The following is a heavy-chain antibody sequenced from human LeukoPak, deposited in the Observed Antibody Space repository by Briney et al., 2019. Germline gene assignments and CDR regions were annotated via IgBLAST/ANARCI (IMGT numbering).Heavy chain of an antibody. CDR3: AKRVAAAGIFDY. CDR1: GGSISSSNW. CDR2: IYHSGST. Sequence: TSGTLSLTCAVSGGSISSSNWWSWVRQPPGKGLEWIGYIYHSGSTYYNPSLKSRVTISVDRSKNQFSLKLSSVTAADTAVYYCAKRVAAAGIFDYWGQGTLVTVSS. D-gene: IGHD6-13*01. J-gene: IGHJ4*02. V-gene: IGHV4-4*02.